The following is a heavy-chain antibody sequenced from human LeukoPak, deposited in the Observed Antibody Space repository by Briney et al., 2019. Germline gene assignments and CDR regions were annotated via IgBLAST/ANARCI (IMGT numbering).Heavy chain of an antibody. D-gene: IGHD6-19*01. CDR2: IYPGDSDP. V-gene: IGHV5-51*01. CDR3: ARPLGSGWFLYDY. Sequence: GESLKISCKGSGYSFTSYWIGWVRQMPGKGLEWMGIIYPGDSDPRYSPSFQGQVTIPANKSISTAYLQWSSLKASDTAMYYCARPLGSGWFLYDYWGQGTLVTVSS. J-gene: IGHJ4*02. CDR1: GYSFTSYW.